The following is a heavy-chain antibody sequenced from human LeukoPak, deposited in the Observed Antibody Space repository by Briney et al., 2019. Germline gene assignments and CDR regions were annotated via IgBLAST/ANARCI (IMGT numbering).Heavy chain of an antibody. V-gene: IGHV3-21*01. J-gene: IGHJ4*02. CDR2: ISSSSSYI. D-gene: IGHD3-10*01. CDR3: ARDANYYGSGRTLDY. Sequence: GGSLRLSCAASGFTFSSYSMNWVRQAPGKGLEWVSSISSSSSYIYYADSVKGRFTISRDNTKNSLYLQMNSLRAEDTAVYYCARDANYYGSGRTLDYWGQGTLVTVSS. CDR1: GFTFSSYS.